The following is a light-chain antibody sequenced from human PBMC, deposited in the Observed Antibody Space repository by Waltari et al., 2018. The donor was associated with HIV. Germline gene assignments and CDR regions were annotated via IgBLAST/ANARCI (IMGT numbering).Light chain of an antibody. J-gene: IGKJ3*01. CDR1: QSVSTY. CDR2: DAS. CDR3: LQYDNWPRGT. V-gene: IGKV3-15*01. Sequence: ETVMTQSPATLSVSPGDRATLSCRASQSVSTYLAWFQQKPGQAPRLLSYDASSRATGVPTRFSGRGSGTEFTLTISNVQPEDCALYYCLQYDNWPRGTFGPGTTVDLK.